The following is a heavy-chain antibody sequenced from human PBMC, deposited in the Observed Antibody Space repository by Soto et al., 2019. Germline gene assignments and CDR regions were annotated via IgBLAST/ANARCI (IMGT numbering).Heavy chain of an antibody. CDR2: IRSKANSYAT. J-gene: IGHJ5*02. V-gene: IGHV3-73*02. D-gene: IGHD3-10*01. Sequence: EVQLVESGGGLVQPGGSLKLSCAASGFTFSGSAMHWVRQASGKGLEWVGRIRSKANSYATAYAASVKGRFTISRDDSKNTAYLQMNSLKTEDTAVYYCTRFQSQYGSGSYSWGQGTLVTVSS. CDR3: TRFQSQYGSGSYS. CDR1: GFTFSGSA.